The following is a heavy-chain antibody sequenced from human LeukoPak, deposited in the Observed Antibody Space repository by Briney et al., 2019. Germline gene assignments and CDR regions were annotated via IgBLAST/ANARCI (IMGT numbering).Heavy chain of an antibody. CDR1: GGSISSSSYY. Sequence: SETLSLTCTVSGGSISSSSYYWGWIRQPPGKGLERIGSIYYSGSTYYNPSLKSRVTISVDTSKNQFSLKLSSVTAADTAVYYCARLGIRGYDFWSGYGFYFDYWGQGTLVTVSS. V-gene: IGHV4-39*01. J-gene: IGHJ4*02. CDR3: ARLGIRGYDFWSGYGFYFDY. CDR2: IYYSGST. D-gene: IGHD3-3*01.